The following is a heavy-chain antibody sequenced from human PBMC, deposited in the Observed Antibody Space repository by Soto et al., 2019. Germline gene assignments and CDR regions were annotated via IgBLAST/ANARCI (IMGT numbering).Heavy chain of an antibody. CDR1: GFTFSSSE. CDR3: ARRGSR. Sequence: EVQLVESGGGLVQPGGSLRLSCAASGFTFSSSEMYWVRQAPGKGLEWISYIHPGGQTIFYAESVKGRLTISRDNAKHSVYLQMNRLRAEDTDVYYCARRGSRWGRGTKVTVSS. D-gene: IGHD2-15*01. J-gene: IGHJ3*01. CDR2: IHPGGQTI. V-gene: IGHV3-48*03.